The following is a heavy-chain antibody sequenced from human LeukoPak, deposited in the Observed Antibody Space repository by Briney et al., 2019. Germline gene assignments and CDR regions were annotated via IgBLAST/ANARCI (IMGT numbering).Heavy chain of an antibody. Sequence: GESLMISCKGSEYSFTNYWIAWVRQMPGKGLEWMGIIYPGDSDTRYSPSFQGQVTISADRSISTAYLQWNSLKASDTAMYYCARRHKRGAYSYGVDYWGQGTLVTVSS. CDR2: IYPGDSDT. CDR1: EYSFTNYW. D-gene: IGHD5-18*01. V-gene: IGHV5-51*01. CDR3: ARRHKRGAYSYGVDY. J-gene: IGHJ4*02.